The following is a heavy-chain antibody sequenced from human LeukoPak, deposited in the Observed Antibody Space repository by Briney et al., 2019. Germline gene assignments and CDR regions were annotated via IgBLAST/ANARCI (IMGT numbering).Heavy chain of an antibody. V-gene: IGHV4-38-2*02. CDR2: IYHSGST. Sequence: SETLSLTCAVSGYSLSSGYYWGWIRQPPGKGLEWIGSIYHSGSTYYNPSLKSRVTISVDTSKNQFSLKVSSVTAADTAVYYCARDGIVVVVAFSYFDYWDQGTLVTVSS. CDR3: ARDGIVVVVAFSYFDY. CDR1: GYSLSSGYY. D-gene: IGHD2-15*01. J-gene: IGHJ4*02.